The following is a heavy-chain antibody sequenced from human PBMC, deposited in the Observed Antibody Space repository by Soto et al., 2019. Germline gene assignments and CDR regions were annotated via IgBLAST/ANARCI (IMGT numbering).Heavy chain of an antibody. CDR2: ISAYNGNT. D-gene: IGHD2-2*01. Sequence: ASVKVSCKASGYTFTSYGISWVRQAPGQGLEWMGWISAYNGNTNYAQKLQGRVTMTTDTSTSTAYMELRSLRSDDTAVYYCARYWGIVVVPAASNWFDPWGQGTLVTVSS. J-gene: IGHJ5*02. CDR1: GYTFTSYG. CDR3: ARYWGIVVVPAASNWFDP. V-gene: IGHV1-18*01.